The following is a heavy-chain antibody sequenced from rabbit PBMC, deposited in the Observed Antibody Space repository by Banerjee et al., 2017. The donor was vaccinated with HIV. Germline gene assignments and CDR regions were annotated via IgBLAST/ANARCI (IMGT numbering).Heavy chain of an antibody. CDR3: GRDNIGAGVAGDGYDL. V-gene: IGHV1S40*01. Sequence: QSLEESGGDLVKPGASLTLTCTASGFSFSSSYYMCWVRQAPGKGLEWIACIYTSSGSTWYASWVNGRFTISKTSSTTVTLQMTSLTAADTATYFCGRDNIGAGVAGDGYDLWGPGTLVTVS. D-gene: IGHD6-1*01. CDR2: IYTSSGST. CDR1: GFSFSSSYY. J-gene: IGHJ6*01.